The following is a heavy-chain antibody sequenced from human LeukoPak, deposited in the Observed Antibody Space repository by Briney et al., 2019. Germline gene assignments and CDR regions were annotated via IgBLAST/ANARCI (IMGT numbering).Heavy chain of an antibody. CDR3: ARGIPLAYYDILTGYPTTIFDY. CDR1: GGSISSYY. D-gene: IGHD3-9*01. J-gene: IGHJ4*02. CDR2: IYYSGST. Sequence: SETLSLTCTVSGGSISSYYWSWLRQPPGKGLEWLGYIYYSGSTNYNPSLKSRVTISVDTSKNQFSLKLSSVTAADTAVYYCARGIPLAYYDILTGYPTTIFDYWGQGTLVTVSS. V-gene: IGHV4-59*01.